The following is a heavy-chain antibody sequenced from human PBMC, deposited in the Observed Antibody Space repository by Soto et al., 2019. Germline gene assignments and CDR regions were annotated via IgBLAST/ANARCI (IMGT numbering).Heavy chain of an antibody. CDR1: GFTFSSYA. CDR2: ISGSGGST. Sequence: EVQLLESGGGLVQPGGSLRLSCAASGFTFSSYAMSWVRQAPGKGLEWVSAISGSGGSTYYADSVKGRFTISRDNSKNALYLQMNSLRAEDTAVYYCARAAGGTGRLDYWGQGTLVTVSS. CDR3: ARAAGGTGRLDY. D-gene: IGHD6-13*01. V-gene: IGHV3-23*01. J-gene: IGHJ4*02.